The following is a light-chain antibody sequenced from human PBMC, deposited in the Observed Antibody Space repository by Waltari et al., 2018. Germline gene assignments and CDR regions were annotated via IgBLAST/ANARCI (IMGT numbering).Light chain of an antibody. CDR2: QDN. CDR1: KLGANY. CDR3: QAWDSSTVV. J-gene: IGLJ2*01. V-gene: IGLV3-1*01. Sequence: SYELTPPPSVSVSPGQTASITCSGDKLGANYACWYQQKPGQSPVLVIYQDNRRPSGIPERFSGSNSGNTATLTISGTQAMDEADYYCQAWDSSTVVFGGGTKLTVL.